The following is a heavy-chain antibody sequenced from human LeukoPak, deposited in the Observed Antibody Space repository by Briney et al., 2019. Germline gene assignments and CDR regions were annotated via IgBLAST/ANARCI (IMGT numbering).Heavy chain of an antibody. J-gene: IGHJ4*02. CDR1: GFTFSSYG. D-gene: IGHD3-16*01. CDR2: IYSGGST. Sequence: GGSLRLSCAASGFTFSSYGMHWVRQAPGKGLEWVSVIYSGGSTYYADSVKGRLTISRHNSKNTLYLQMNSLRAEDTAVYYCARDLGGVDYWGQGTLVTVSS. V-gene: IGHV3-NL1*01. CDR3: ARDLGGVDY.